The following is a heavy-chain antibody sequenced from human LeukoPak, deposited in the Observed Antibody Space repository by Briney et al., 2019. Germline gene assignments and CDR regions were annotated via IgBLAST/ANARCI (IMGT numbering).Heavy chain of an antibody. CDR3: ARDKVATFPFDY. D-gene: IGHD5-12*01. J-gene: IGHJ4*02. CDR1: GYTFTGYY. CDR2: INPNSGGT. V-gene: IGHV1-2*02. Sequence: GASVKVSCKASGYTFTGYYMHWVRQAPGQGLEWMGWINPNSGGTNYAQKFQGRVTMTSDTSISTAYMELSRLRSDDTAVYYCARDKVATFPFDYWSQGTLVTVSS.